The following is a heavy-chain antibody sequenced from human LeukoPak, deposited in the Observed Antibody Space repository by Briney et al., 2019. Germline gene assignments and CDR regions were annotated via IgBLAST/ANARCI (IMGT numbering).Heavy chain of an antibody. D-gene: IGHD3-10*01. CDR2: INHSGST. V-gene: IGHV4-34*01. CDR1: GGSFSGYY. J-gene: IGHJ5*02. Sequence: SETLSLTCAVYGGSFSGYYWSWIRQPPGKGLEWIGEINHSGSTNYNPSLKSRVTISVDTSKNQFSLKLSSVTAADTAVYYCASSGAGNWFDPWGQGTPVTVSS. CDR3: ASSGAGNWFDP.